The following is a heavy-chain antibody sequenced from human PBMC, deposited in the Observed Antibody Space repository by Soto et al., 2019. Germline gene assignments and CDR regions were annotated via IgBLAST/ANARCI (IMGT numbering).Heavy chain of an antibody. CDR2: ISYDGSNK. CDR1: GFTFSSYG. J-gene: IGHJ4*02. CDR3: AKDGSSSYLDY. D-gene: IGHD6-6*01. V-gene: IGHV3-30*18. Sequence: PGGSLRLSCAASGFTFSSYGMHWVRQAPGKGLEWVAVISYDGSNKYYADSVKGRFTISRDNSKNTLYLQMNSLRAEDTAVYYCAKDGSSSYLDYWGQGTLVTVSS.